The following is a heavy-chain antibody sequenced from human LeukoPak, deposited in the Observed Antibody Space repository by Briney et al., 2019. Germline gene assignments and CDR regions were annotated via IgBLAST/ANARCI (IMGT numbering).Heavy chain of an antibody. CDR2: IIDVGDT. CDR1: GFTLNKHA. D-gene: IGHD2-15*01. J-gene: IGHJ4*02. V-gene: IGHV3-23*01. CDR3: AKDYCSGGSCPFPFFDS. Sequence: GGSLRLSCAASGFTLNKHAMGWVRQAPGEGLEWVSAIIDVGDTYYADSVKGRFTISRDYSRNTLYLQMNSLRAEDTATYYCAKDYCSGGSCPFPFFDSWGQGTLVTVSS.